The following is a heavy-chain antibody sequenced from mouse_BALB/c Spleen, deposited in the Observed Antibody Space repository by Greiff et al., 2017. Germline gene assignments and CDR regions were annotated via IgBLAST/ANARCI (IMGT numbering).Heavy chain of an antibody. V-gene: IGHV5-9-4*01. CDR2: ISSGGSYT. CDR1: GFTFSSYA. Sequence: EVKLMESGGGLVKPGGSLKLSCAASGFTFSSYAMSWVRQSPEKRLEWVAEISSGGSYTYYPDTVTGRFTISRDNAKNTLYLEMSSLRSEDTAMYYCARGSTATWAMDYWGQGTSVTVSS. D-gene: IGHD1-2*01. CDR3: ARGSTATWAMDY. J-gene: IGHJ4*01.